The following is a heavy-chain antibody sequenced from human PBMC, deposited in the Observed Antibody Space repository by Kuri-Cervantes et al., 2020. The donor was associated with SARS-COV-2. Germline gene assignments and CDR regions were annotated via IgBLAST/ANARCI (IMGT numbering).Heavy chain of an antibody. Sequence: GGSLRLSCAASGFTFSSYSMSWVRQAPGKGLEWVSSISSSSSYIYYADSVKGRFTISRDNAKNSLYLQMNSLRAEDTAVYYCARDQIEYSSSSASDIFFGYWGQGTLVTVSS. CDR2: ISSSSSYI. V-gene: IGHV3-21*01. CDR3: ARDQIEYSSSSASDIFFGY. CDR1: GFTFSSYS. D-gene: IGHD6-6*01. J-gene: IGHJ4*02.